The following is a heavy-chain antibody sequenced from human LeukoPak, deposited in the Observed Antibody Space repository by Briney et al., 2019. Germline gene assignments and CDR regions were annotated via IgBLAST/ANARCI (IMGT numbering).Heavy chain of an antibody. V-gene: IGHV3-7*03. CDR3: AKGITMIVVVINDAFDI. Sequence: GGSLRLSCAASGFTFSSYWMSWVRQAPGKGLEWVANIKQDGSEKYYVDSVKGRFTISRDNAKNSLYLQMNSLRAEDTAVYYCAKGITMIVVVINDAFDIWGQGTMVTVSS. CDR2: IKQDGSEK. J-gene: IGHJ3*02. CDR1: GFTFSSYW. D-gene: IGHD3-22*01.